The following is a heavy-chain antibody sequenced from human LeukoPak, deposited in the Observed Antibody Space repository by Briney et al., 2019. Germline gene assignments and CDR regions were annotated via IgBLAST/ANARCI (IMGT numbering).Heavy chain of an antibody. J-gene: IGHJ6*03. CDR1: GGSISSYY. Sequence: SETLSLTCTVSGGSISSYYWSWIRQPAGKGLEWIGRIYTSGSTNYNPSLKSRVTMSVDTSKNQFSLKLSSVPAADTAVYYCASNTVSYYYYYMDVWGKGTTVTVSS. V-gene: IGHV4-4*07. CDR2: IYTSGST. D-gene: IGHD4-11*01. CDR3: ASNTVSYYYYYMDV.